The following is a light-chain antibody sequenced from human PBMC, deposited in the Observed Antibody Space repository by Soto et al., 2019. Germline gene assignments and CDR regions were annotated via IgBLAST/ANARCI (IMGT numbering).Light chain of an antibody. J-gene: IGLJ2*01. CDR2: GNN. CDR1: SSNIGTGYD. V-gene: IGLV1-40*01. Sequence: QAVVTQPPSVSGSPGQRVTISCTGSSSNIGTGYDVHWYQQLPGTAPKLLIYGNNNRPSGVPDRFSGSKSGTSASLAITGLQAEDEAAYYCQSSYSSRSGSGVFGGGTKLTVL. CDR3: QSSYSSRSGSGV.